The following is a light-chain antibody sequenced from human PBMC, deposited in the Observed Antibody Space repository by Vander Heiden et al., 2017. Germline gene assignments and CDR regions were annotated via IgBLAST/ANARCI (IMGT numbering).Light chain of an antibody. Sequence: IQLIQFPSSLYASVGDRVPITCQANQDINNFLNWYQHKPGKAPKLLNFDASTLETVVPSMFSGSGSSTDFTFSISSLQPDHFATYYCQQYLNLPRVFGGGTKVEIK. J-gene: IGKJ4*01. CDR1: QDINNF. V-gene: IGKV1-33*01. CDR2: DAS. CDR3: QQYLNLPRV.